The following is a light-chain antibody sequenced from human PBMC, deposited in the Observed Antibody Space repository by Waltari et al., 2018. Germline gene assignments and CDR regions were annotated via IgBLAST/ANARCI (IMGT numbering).Light chain of an antibody. CDR3: GAWDDSLDGLVL. CDR2: SDN. J-gene: IGLJ2*01. Sequence: QSVLTQPPSASGTPGQKVTISCSGSSSNIGTNSVNWYQHLPGTAPRLLIYSDNKRPSGVPDRVSGSKSGTSASLAISGLQSDDEGDYYCGAWDDSLDGLVLFGGGTKLTVL. CDR1: SSNIGTNS. V-gene: IGLV1-44*01.